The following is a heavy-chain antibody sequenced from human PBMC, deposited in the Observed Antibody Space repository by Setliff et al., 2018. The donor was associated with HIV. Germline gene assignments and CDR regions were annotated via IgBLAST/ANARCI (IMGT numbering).Heavy chain of an antibody. J-gene: IGHJ4*02. CDR1: GGSFSGYC. Sequence: PSETLSLTCAVYGGSFSGYCWSWIRQPPGKGLEWIGSIYHSESTYYNPSLKSRVTISVDTSKNQFSLKLSSVTAADTAVYYCARMYSGYDWSPAGARTRYFDYWGQGTLVTVSS. V-gene: IGHV4-34*01. CDR3: ARMYSGYDWSPAGARTRYFDY. CDR2: IYHSEST. D-gene: IGHD5-12*01.